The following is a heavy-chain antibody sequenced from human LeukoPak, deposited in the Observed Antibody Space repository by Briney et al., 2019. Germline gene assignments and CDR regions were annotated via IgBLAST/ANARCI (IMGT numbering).Heavy chain of an antibody. CDR3: ARDRSVLRGVISDY. CDR1: GFTFTIYT. J-gene: IGHJ4*02. CDR2: ISNNDDYI. V-gene: IGHV3-21*01. D-gene: IGHD3-10*01. Sequence: PGGSLRLSCAASGFTFTIYTISWVRQAPGKGLEWVSSISNNDDYIYYADSVKGRFTVSRDNAKNSLYLQMNSLRVEDTAVYYCARDRSVLRGVISDYWGQGTLVTVSS.